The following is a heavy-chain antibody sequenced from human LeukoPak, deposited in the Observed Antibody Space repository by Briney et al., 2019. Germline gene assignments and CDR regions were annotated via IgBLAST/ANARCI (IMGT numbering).Heavy chain of an antibody. CDR1: GFTFSSYG. J-gene: IGHJ4*02. Sequence: GGSLRLSCAASGFTFSSYGMHWVRQAPGKGLEWVAVISYDGSNKYYADSVKGRFTISRDNSKNTLYLQMNSLRAEDTAVYYCAKEYYGDYFYWGQGTLVTVSS. V-gene: IGHV3-30*18. CDR3: AKEYYGDYFY. CDR2: ISYDGSNK. D-gene: IGHD4-17*01.